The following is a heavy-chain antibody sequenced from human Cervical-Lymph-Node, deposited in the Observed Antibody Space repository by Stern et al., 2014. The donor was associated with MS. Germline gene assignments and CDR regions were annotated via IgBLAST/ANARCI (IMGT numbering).Heavy chain of an antibody. D-gene: IGHD2-15*01. Sequence: HLVESGPEVKRPGTSVKVSCKASGFTFSEAAMQWVRQARGQCPEWISCIVVGSGNTNYAQRFQGRVTITTDMATSTVYMELRSLSSEDTAIYYCVRGGSADYTQYGMDVWGQGTTFAVAS. CDR2: IVVGSGNT. J-gene: IGHJ6*02. CDR1: GFTFSEAA. V-gene: IGHV1-58*02. CDR3: VRGGSADYTQYGMDV.